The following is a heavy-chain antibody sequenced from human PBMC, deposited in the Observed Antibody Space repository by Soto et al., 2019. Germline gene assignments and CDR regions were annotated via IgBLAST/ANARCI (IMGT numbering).Heavy chain of an antibody. D-gene: IGHD6-13*01. CDR2: FDPEDGET. CDR1: GYTLTELS. V-gene: IGHV1-24*01. J-gene: IGHJ4*02. CDR3: ATQQQLVFTPFDY. Sequence: ASVKVSCKVSGYTLTELSMHWERQAPGKGLEWMGGFDPEDGETIYAQKFQGRVTMTEDTSTDTACMELSSLRSEDTAVYYCATQQQLVFTPFDYWGQGTLVTVSS.